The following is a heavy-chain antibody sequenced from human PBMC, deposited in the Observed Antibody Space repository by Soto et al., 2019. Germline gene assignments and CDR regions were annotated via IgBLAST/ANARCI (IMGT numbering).Heavy chain of an antibody. D-gene: IGHD1-26*01. Sequence: SETLSLTCTVSGASIRSYYWSWIRQPPGKGLEWIGYIYYSGSTNYNPSLKSRVTISVDTSKSQFSLKLSSVTAADPAVYYCAGGVGSSPPRYWGRGTLVTVSS. CDR1: GASIRSYY. CDR3: AGGVGSSPPRY. V-gene: IGHV4-59*01. CDR2: IYYSGST. J-gene: IGHJ4*02.